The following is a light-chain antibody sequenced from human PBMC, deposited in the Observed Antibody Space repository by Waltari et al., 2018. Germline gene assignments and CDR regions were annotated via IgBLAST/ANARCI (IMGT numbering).Light chain of an antibody. V-gene: IGKV3-20*01. J-gene: IGKJ1*01. CDR3: QQYVSLPAT. CDR2: GAS. CDR1: QSVSKY. Sequence: SCRARQSVSKYLAWYQQKPGQAPRLLIYGASSRATGIPDRFSGSVSGTDFSLTISRLEPEDFAVYYCQQYVSLPATFGQGTKVEIE.